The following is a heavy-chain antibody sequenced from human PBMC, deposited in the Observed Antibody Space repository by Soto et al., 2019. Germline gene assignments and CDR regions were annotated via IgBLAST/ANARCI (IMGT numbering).Heavy chain of an antibody. CDR3: AKGVRGVRDLHLFDY. V-gene: IGHV3-9*01. CDR2: ISWNSGSI. J-gene: IGHJ4*02. D-gene: IGHD3-10*01. CDR1: GFTFDDYA. Sequence: GGSLRLSCAASGFTFDDYAMHWVRQAPGKGLEWVSGISWNSGSIGYADSVKGRFTISRDNAKNSLYLQMNSLRAEDTALYYCAKGVRGVRDLHLFDYWGQGTLVTVSS.